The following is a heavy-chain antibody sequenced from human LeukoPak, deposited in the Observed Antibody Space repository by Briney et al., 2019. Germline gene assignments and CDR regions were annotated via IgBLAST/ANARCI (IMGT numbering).Heavy chain of an antibody. CDR3: AKGLPISMLVVINNGLDY. J-gene: IGHJ4*02. V-gene: IGHV3-23*01. CDR2: ISGNGGST. Sequence: PGGSLRLSYAASGFTFSSYAMTGFRQAPGKGLEWVSGISGNGGSTYYADAVKGRFTISRDNSKNTVYLQMNSLRAEDTAVYYCAKGLPISMLVVINNGLDYWGQGTLVTVSS. D-gene: IGHD3-22*01. CDR1: GFTFSSYA.